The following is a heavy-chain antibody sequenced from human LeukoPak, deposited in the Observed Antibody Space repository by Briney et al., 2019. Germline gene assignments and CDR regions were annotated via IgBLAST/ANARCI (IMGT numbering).Heavy chain of an antibody. D-gene: IGHD6-19*01. J-gene: IGHJ6*02. CDR3: AKVRAGIAVAGKSYYYYGMDV. CDR1: GFTFTSYG. Sequence: GRSLRLSCAASGFTFTSYGMHWVRQAPGKGLEWVAVIWYDGRNKYYVDSVKGRFTISRDNSKNTVYLQMNSLRAEDTAVYYCAKVRAGIAVAGKSYYYYGMDVWGQGTTVTVSS. V-gene: IGHV3-33*06. CDR2: IWYDGRNK.